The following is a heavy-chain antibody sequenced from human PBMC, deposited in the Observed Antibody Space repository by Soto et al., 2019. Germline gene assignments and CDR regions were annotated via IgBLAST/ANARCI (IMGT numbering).Heavy chain of an antibody. J-gene: IGHJ4*02. CDR3: VATYGDYLDY. D-gene: IGHD4-17*01. CDR1: GYKFTTYW. CDR2: IYPDDSDG. Sequence: PGESLKISCKGGGYKFTTYWIGWVRQMPGKGLEWMAIIYPDDSDGRYSPSFQGQVTISADKSISTAYLQWSSLKASDTAIYYCVATYGDYLDYWGQGTLVTVSS. V-gene: IGHV5-51*01.